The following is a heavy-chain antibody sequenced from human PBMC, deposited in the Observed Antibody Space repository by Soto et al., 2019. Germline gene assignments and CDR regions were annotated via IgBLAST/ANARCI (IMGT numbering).Heavy chain of an antibody. CDR2: IIPIFGTA. V-gene: IGHV1-69*01. Sequence: QVQLVQSGAEVKKPGSSVKVSCKASGGTFSSYAISWVRQAPGQGLEWMGGIIPIFGTANYAQKFQGRVTITADESTSTAYMELSSLRSEDTAVYYCVRSGINYHAYYYYYGMDVWGQGTTVTVSS. CDR1: GGTFSSYA. D-gene: IGHD4-4*01. J-gene: IGHJ6*02. CDR3: VRSGINYHAYYYYYGMDV.